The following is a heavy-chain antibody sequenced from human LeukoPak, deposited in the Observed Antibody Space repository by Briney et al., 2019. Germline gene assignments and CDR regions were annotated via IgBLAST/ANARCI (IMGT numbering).Heavy chain of an antibody. CDR3: ARLPSIAGPSDY. CDR1: GGSISSYY. V-gene: IGHV4-59*08. Sequence: SESLSLTCTVSGGSISSYYWSWIRQPPGKGLERIGYIYYSGYTNYNPSLKSRVTISIDTSKNQFSLKLSSVTAADTAVYYCARLPSIAGPSDYWGQGTLVTVSS. J-gene: IGHJ4*02. CDR2: IYYSGYT. D-gene: IGHD6-6*01.